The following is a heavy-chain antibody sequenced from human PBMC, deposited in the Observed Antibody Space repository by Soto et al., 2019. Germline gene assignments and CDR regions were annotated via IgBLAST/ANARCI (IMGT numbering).Heavy chain of an antibody. Sequence: QITLKESGQTLVKPTQTLTLVCTLSGFSINNGGVGVGWIRQPPGKAPEWLALLYWNDDAWYSPSLRYRLSVTKDSSKNQVVLTMTHMAPVDAGTFYCAKLRALRNNLFFDQWGQGALVTVSS. D-gene: IGHD1-1*01. V-gene: IGHV2-5*01. J-gene: IGHJ4*02. CDR3: AKLRALRNNLFFDQ. CDR1: GFSINNGGVG. CDR2: LYWNDDA.